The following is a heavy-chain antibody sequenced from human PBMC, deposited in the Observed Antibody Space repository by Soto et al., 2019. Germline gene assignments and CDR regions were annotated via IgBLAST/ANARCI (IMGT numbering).Heavy chain of an antibody. J-gene: IGHJ4*02. D-gene: IGHD3-10*01. CDR2: TSYDGNNR. Sequence: GGSLRLSCAGSGFSFSSYVLSWVRQAPGRGLEWVAATSYDGNNRYYADSVKGRFIISRDNSKNTLDLEMETPRPEDTAVYYCAGVYYGGASENNFWGQGTPVTVSS. V-gene: IGHV3-30-3*01. CDR3: AGVYYGGASENNF. CDR1: GFSFSSYV.